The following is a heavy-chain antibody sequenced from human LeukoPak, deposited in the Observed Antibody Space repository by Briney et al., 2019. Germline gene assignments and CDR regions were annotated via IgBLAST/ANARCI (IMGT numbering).Heavy chain of an antibody. Sequence: GGSLRPSCAASEFTFSSYGMSWVRQAPGKGLEWVSWISGNTANTYYADSVQGRLSISRDNSKNTLYLQMYSLRAEDTAIYYCAKDPNGDYIGTFDMWGQGTMVTVSS. V-gene: IGHV3-23*01. D-gene: IGHD4-17*01. J-gene: IGHJ3*02. CDR1: EFTFSSYG. CDR2: ISGNTANT. CDR3: AKDPNGDYIGTFDM.